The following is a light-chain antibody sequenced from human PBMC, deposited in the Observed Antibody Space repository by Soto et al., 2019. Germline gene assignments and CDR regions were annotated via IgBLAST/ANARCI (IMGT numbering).Light chain of an antibody. Sequence: DIPMTQSPSSLSAFVGDRVTITCRASQDINSYLAWFQQKPGKAPKSLMFGASTLQSGVPSRFSGSGFGTRFTLTISGLQPEDSATYYCQQYNGYPYTFGQGTKLEI. CDR3: QQYNGYPYT. V-gene: IGKV1-16*01. J-gene: IGKJ2*01. CDR1: QDINSY. CDR2: GAS.